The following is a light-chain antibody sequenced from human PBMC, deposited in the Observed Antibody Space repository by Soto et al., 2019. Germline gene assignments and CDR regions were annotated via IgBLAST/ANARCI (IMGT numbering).Light chain of an antibody. J-gene: IGKJ1*01. CDR2: AAS. CDR1: QSISIW. V-gene: IGKV1-5*03. CDR3: QQYNSYRT. Sequence: DIQMTQSPSALSASIGDRVTITCRASQSISIWLAWYQQKPGKAPKLLIYAASTLKSGVPSRFSGSGSGAEFTLTISSLQPDDFTTYYCQQYNSYRTFGQGTKVDIK.